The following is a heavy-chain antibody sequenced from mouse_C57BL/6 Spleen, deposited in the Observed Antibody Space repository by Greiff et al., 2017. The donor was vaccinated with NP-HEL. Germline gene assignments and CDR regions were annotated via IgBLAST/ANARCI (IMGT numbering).Heavy chain of an antibody. D-gene: IGHD2-3*01. J-gene: IGHJ2*01. V-gene: IGHV1-50*01. CDR2: IDPSDSYT. Sequence: VQLQQPGAELVKPGASVKLSCKASGYTFTSYWMQWVKQRPGQGLEWIGEIDPSDSYTNYNQKFKGKATLTVDTSSSTAYMQLSSLTSEDSAVYYCARSDGYYRWGQGTTLTVSS. CDR1: GYTFTSYW. CDR3: ARSDGYYR.